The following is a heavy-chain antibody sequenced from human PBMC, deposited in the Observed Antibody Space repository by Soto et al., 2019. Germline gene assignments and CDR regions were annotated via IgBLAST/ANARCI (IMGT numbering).Heavy chain of an antibody. Sequence: SETLSLTCTVYGGSVSSGSYYWSWIRQPPGKGLEWIGYIYYSGSTNYNPSLKSRVTISVDTSKNQFSLKLSSVTAADTAVYYCARDGSGRIAARLGWFDPWGQGTLVTVSS. CDR1: GGSVSSGSYY. V-gene: IGHV4-61*01. CDR2: IYYSGST. J-gene: IGHJ5*02. D-gene: IGHD6-6*01. CDR3: ARDGSGRIAARLGWFDP.